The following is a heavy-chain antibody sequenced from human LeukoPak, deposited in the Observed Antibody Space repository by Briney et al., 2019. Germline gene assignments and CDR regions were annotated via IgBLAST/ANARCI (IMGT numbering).Heavy chain of an antibody. V-gene: IGHV3-15*01. Sequence: KSGGSLRLSCAASGFTFTNAWMNWVRQAPGKGLEWVGRIKSKTDGGATDFAAPVKGRFTISRGDSKTTLYLQMNSLKTEDTALYYCTTGNAIPDPDYWGQGTLVTVSS. D-gene: IGHD2-8*01. CDR3: TTGNAIPDPDY. J-gene: IGHJ4*02. CDR2: IKSKTDGGAT. CDR1: GFTFTNAW.